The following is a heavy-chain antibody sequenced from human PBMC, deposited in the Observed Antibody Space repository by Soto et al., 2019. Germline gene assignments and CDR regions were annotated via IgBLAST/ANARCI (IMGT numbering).Heavy chain of an antibody. CDR2: IYYSGST. V-gene: IGHV4-59*12. CDR1: GVSISSYY. J-gene: IGHJ3*02. Sequence: PSETLSLTCTGSGVSISSYYWSWIRRPPGKGLEWIGYIYYSGSTYYNPSLKSRVTISVDTSKNQFSLKLSSVTAADTAVYYCARSDGDAFDIWGQGTMVTVSS. CDR3: ARSDGDAFDI.